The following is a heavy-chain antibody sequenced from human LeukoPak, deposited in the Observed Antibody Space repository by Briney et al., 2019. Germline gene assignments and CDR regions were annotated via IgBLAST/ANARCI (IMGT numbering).Heavy chain of an antibody. Sequence: PSETLSLTCTVSGGSISSYYWSWIRQPPGKGLEWIGYIYYSGSTNYNPSLKSRVTISVDTSKNQFSLKLSSVTAADTAVYYCARAVPAAMGGYYYYGMDVWGQGITVTVSS. CDR1: GGSISSYY. CDR2: IYYSGST. J-gene: IGHJ6*02. CDR3: ARAVPAAMGGYYYYGMDV. V-gene: IGHV4-59*01. D-gene: IGHD2-2*01.